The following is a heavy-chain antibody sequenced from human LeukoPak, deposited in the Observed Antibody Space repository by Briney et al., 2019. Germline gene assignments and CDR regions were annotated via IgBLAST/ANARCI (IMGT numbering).Heavy chain of an antibody. V-gene: IGHV3-53*01. Sequence: GGSLRLSCAVSGLTGSDNDMSWVRQVPGKGLEWVSVIYSGGSTYYADSVKGRFTISRDNSKKTVYLQMDTLRAEDTAVYYCARVYLGSYYGSGTYYFDYWGQGTLVTVSS. J-gene: IGHJ4*02. CDR1: GLTGSDND. D-gene: IGHD3-10*01. CDR3: ARVYLGSYYGSGTYYFDY. CDR2: IYSGGST.